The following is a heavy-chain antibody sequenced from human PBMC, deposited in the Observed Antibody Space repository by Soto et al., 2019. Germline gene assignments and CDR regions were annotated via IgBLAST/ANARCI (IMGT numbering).Heavy chain of an antibody. CDR2: VSHSGST. Sequence: QVQLQESGPGLVKPSGTLSLTCAVSSDSITSSNWWSWVRQSPGKGLEWIGEVSHSGSTNYIPSLMSRVTISVDKSRNQFSLRLNSVTAADTAVYYCARNRYGGYDFDYWGQGTLVTVSS. CDR1: SDSITSSNW. J-gene: IGHJ4*02. CDR3: ARNRYGGYDFDY. V-gene: IGHV4-4*02. D-gene: IGHD5-12*01.